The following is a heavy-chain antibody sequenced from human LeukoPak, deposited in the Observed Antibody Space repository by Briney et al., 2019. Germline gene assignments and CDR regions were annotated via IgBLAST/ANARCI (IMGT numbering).Heavy chain of an antibody. CDR2: IYVDGRTT. CDR1: GFTFSNYW. V-gene: IGHV3-74*01. Sequence: GGSLRLFCVASGFTFSNYWMHWVRQPPGKGLVWVSRIYVDGRTTNYADSVKGRFTISRDNAKNTVYLEMNSLSVEDTATYYCIRDFRSADLWGRGTLVTVTS. CDR3: IRDFRSADL. J-gene: IGHJ5*02.